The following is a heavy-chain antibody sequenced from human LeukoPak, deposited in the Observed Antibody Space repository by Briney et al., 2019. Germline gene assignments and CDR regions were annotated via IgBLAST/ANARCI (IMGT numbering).Heavy chain of an antibody. J-gene: IGHJ4*02. CDR3: ARGPYYEGYFDY. CDR1: GGSFSGYY. Sequence: SETLSLTCAVYGGSFSGYYWSWIRQPPGKGLEWIGEINHSGSTNYNPSLKSRVTISVDTSKNQFSLKLSSVTAADTAVYYCARGPYYEGYFDYWGQGTLVTVSS. D-gene: IGHD3-22*01. CDR2: INHSGST. V-gene: IGHV4-34*01.